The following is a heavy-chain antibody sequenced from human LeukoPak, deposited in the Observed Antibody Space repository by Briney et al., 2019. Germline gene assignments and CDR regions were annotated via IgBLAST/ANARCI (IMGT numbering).Heavy chain of an antibody. J-gene: IGHJ5*02. D-gene: IGHD6-13*01. V-gene: IGHV4-39*07. CDR3: ARDLGGSWYGSWFDP. CDR1: GGSISSSSYY. CDR2: IYYSGST. Sequence: SETLSLTCTVSGGSISSSSYYWGWIRQPPGKGLEWIGSIYYSGSTYYNPSLKSRVTISVDTSKNQFSLKLSSVTAADTAVYYCARDLGGSWYGSWFDPWGQGTLVTVSS.